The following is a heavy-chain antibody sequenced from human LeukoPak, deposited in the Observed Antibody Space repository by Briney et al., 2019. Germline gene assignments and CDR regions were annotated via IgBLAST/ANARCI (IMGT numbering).Heavy chain of an antibody. J-gene: IGHJ6*03. CDR1: GYTFTGYY. D-gene: IGHD2-2*02. CDR2: INPNSGGT. V-gene: IGHV1-2*02. Sequence: ASVKVSCKASGYTFTGYYMHWVRQAPGQGLEWMGWINPNSGGTNYAQKFQGRVTMTRDTSISTAYMELSRLRSDDTAVYYCARGYCSSTSCYTEYYYYMDVWGKGTTVTVSS. CDR3: ARGYCSSTSCYTEYYYYMDV.